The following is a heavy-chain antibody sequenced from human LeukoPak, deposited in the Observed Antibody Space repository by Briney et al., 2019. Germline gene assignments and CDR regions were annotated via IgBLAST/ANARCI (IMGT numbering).Heavy chain of an antibody. V-gene: IGHV3-30*04. CDR3: AELGITMIGGV. CDR1: GFTFSSYV. D-gene: IGHD3-10*02. J-gene: IGHJ6*04. CDR2: ISYDGSNE. Sequence: GGSLRLSCAASGFTFSSYVMHWVRQAPGKVLEWVAIISYDGSNEYYADSVKGRFTISRDNAKNSLYLQMNSLRAEDTAVYYCAELGITMIGGVWGKGTTVTISS.